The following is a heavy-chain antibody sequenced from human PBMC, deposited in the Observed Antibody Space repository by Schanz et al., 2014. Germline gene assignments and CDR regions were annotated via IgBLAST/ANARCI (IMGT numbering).Heavy chain of an antibody. V-gene: IGHV3-23*01. J-gene: IGHJ4*02. CDR3: AKTLFPGGTQTFGN. D-gene: IGHD2-8*02. CDR1: GFTFSNYG. CDR2: FDAHDGRA. Sequence: EVQLLESGGGLVQPGGSLRLSCAASGFTFSNYGMSWVRQAPGKGLEWVSGFDAHDGRAYYADSAKGRFTISRDNSKSTLYVEMNSLRVEDMAVYYCAKTLFPGGTQTFGNWGRGTLVTVSS.